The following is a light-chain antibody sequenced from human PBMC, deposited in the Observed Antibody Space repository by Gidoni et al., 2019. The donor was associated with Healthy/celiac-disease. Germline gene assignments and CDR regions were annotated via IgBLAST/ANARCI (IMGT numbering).Light chain of an antibody. CDR1: QGISNY. CDR3: QKYNSAAFT. V-gene: IGKV1-27*01. CDR2: AAS. J-gene: IGKJ3*01. Sequence: QKTQFPSSLSASVGDRVTITCRASQGISNYLAWYQQKTGKVPKLLIYAASTLQSGVPSRFSGSGSGTDFTLTISSLQPEDVATYYCQKYNSAAFTFGPGTKLDIK.